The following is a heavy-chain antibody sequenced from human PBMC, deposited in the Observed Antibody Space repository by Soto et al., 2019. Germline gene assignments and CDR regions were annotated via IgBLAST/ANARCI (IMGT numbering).Heavy chain of an antibody. V-gene: IGHV4-39*01. CDR1: GGSISSSSYY. CDR2: IYYSEST. CDR3: ARQGVAYDYVWGSYRTYYGMDV. J-gene: IGHJ6*02. D-gene: IGHD3-16*02. Sequence: SETLSLTCTVSGGSISSSSYYWDWIRQPPGKGLEWIGSIYYSESTYYNPSLKSRVTISVDTSKNQFSLKLSSVTAADTAVYYCARQGVAYDYVWGSYRTYYGMDVWGQGTTVTV.